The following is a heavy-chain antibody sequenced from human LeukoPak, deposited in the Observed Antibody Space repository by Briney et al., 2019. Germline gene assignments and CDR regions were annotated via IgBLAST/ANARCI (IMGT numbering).Heavy chain of an antibody. Sequence: GGSLRLSCAASGFTFSSYGMHWVRQAPGKGLEWVSSISSSSSYIYYADSVKGRFTISRDNAKNSLYLQMNSLRAEDTAVYCCARAGMWYYYMDVWGKGTTVTISS. J-gene: IGHJ6*03. CDR2: ISSSSSYI. V-gene: IGHV3-21*01. CDR1: GFTFSSYG. CDR3: ARAGMWYYYMDV. D-gene: IGHD6-13*01.